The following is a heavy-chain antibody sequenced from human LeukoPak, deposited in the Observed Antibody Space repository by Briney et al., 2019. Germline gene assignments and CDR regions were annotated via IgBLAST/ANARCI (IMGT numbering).Heavy chain of an antibody. J-gene: IGHJ4*02. CDR1: GFTFSDTW. Sequence: GGSLRLSCAASGFTFSDTWLSWVRQAPGKGLEWVANINKDGGQKYYVDSVKGRFTISRDNAKNSLYLQMNSLRAEDTAVYYCAREAWITIFGVVNGEYYFDYWGQGTLVTVSS. CDR3: AREAWITIFGVVNGEYYFDY. CDR2: INKDGGQK. V-gene: IGHV3-7*01. D-gene: IGHD3-3*01.